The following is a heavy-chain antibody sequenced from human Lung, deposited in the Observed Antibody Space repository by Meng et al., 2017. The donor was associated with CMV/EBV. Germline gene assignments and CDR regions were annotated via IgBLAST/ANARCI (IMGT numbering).Heavy chain of an antibody. D-gene: IGHD2-15*01. CDR2: SSGSGDGT. J-gene: IGHJ4*02. V-gene: IGHV3-23*01. Sequence: VHCLGSGVGLVQPDGSRRLSCAASGFILRNYAITWSGKASGKVLEWVLGSSGSGDGTYYADSGRCRLTRSRDSSNNTLYLQMNSLSAEDTAIYYCANTRATVVLAAINYWGQGTLVTVSS. CDR1: GFILRNYA. CDR3: ANTRATVVLAAINY.